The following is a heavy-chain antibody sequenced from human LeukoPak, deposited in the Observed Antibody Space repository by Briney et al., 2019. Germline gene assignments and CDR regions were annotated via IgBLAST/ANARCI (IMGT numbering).Heavy chain of an antibody. CDR3: AKGLDVLRYFDWLVYFDY. J-gene: IGHJ4*02. D-gene: IGHD3-9*01. V-gene: IGHV3-33*06. CDR1: GFTIRDYH. CDR2: IWFDGSNQ. Sequence: GGSLRLSCAASGFTIRDYHMNWVRQAPGKGLEWVAVIWFDGSNQYYADSVRGRFTISRDNSKNTLYLQMNSLRAEDTAVYYCAKGLDVLRYFDWLVYFDYWGQGTLVTVSS.